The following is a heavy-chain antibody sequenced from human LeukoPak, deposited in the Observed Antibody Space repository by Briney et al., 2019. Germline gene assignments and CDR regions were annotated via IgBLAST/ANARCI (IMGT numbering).Heavy chain of an antibody. V-gene: IGHV3-7*03. Sequence: PGGSLRLSCAASGFTFSSYWMSWVRQAPGKGLEWVANIKQDGSEKYYVDSVKGRFTISRDNAKNSLYLQMNSLRAEDTAVYYCASAPRGVDPDYWGQGTLVTVSS. CDR3: ASAPRGVDPDY. CDR1: GFTFSSYW. J-gene: IGHJ4*02. CDR2: IKQDGSEK. D-gene: IGHD3-10*01.